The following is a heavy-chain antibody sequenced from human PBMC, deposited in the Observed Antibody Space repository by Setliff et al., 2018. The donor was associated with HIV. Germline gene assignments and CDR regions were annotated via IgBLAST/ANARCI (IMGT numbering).Heavy chain of an antibody. CDR3: ARVNYDSTGYYYYYYMDV. CDR1: GASMRSGGYY. J-gene: IGHJ6*03. D-gene: IGHD3-22*01. Sequence: PSETLSLTCTVSGASMRSGGYYWSWIRQHPGKGLEWIGYIYYSENTYYNPSLKSRVTLSIDTSKNQFSLNPTSVTAADTAVYYCARVNYDSTGYYYYYYMDVWGKGTTVTVSS. CDR2: IYYSENT. V-gene: IGHV4-31*03.